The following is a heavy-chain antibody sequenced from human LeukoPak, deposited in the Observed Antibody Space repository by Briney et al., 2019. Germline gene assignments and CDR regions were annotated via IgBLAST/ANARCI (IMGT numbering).Heavy chain of an antibody. CDR2: SESDESTI. V-gene: IGHV3-74*01. CDR1: GFPFSRHW. CDR3: IRALSGTDDY. J-gene: IGHJ4*02. D-gene: IGHD2-15*01. Sequence: GGSLTLSCAASGFPFSRHWVHWVRQAPGRGGVWVSRSESDESTIDYADSVKGRLTISRENVKHTVYVQMNSLSAGDTAVYYCIRALSGTDDYWGQGTLVTASS.